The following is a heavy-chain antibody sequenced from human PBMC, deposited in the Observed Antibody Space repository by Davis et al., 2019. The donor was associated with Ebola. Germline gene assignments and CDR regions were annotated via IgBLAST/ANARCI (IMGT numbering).Heavy chain of an antibody. CDR2: IHYTGKI. CDR1: ECSFTSYE. CDR3: VRGGYGDYGRGY. V-gene: IGHV3-48*03. Sequence: SLKISCAAAECSFTSYEMNWVRQDPGKGLEWISYIHYTGKIYYADSGKGRFTISRDNAKNSLYLHMNSLRAEDTAIYYCVRGGYGDYGRGYWVQGTLVTVSS. D-gene: IGHD4-17*01. J-gene: IGHJ4*02.